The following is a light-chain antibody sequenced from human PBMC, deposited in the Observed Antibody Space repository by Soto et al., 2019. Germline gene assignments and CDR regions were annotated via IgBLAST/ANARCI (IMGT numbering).Light chain of an antibody. CDR3: FSHTSSGTYV. CDR1: SSDIGRSNY. J-gene: IGLJ1*01. CDR2: DVS. V-gene: IGLV2-14*03. Sequence: QSVLTQPASVSGSPGQTITISCTGTSSDIGRSNYVSWYQQHPGKAPNFVIYDVSNRPSGVSNRFSGSKSGNTASLTISGLQAEDEADYYCFSHTSSGTYVFGPGTKVTVL.